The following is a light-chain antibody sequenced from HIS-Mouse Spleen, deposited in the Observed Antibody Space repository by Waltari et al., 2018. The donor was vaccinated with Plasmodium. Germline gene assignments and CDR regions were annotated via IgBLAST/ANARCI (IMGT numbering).Light chain of an antibody. J-gene: IGLJ2*01. V-gene: IGLV2-8*01. CDR1: SSDVGGYNY. CDR2: EVS. Sequence: QSALTQPPSASGSPGQSVTISCTGTSSDVGGYNYVSWYQQHPGKAPKLMIYEVSKRPSGVPDRFAGYTSGNTASLTVSGLQAEDEADYYCSSYAGSNNLVFGGGTKLTVL. CDR3: SSYAGSNNLV.